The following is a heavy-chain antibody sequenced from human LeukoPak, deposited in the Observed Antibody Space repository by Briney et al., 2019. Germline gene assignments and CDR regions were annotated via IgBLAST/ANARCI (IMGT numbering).Heavy chain of an antibody. V-gene: IGHV3-43*01. D-gene: IGHD6-13*01. CDR2: ITRDAYSS. Sequence: GGSLRLSCAASGFTFDDYTMHWVRQAPGKGLEWLSLITRDAYSSMYADSVKGRFTISRDNSKNSLYLQMNNLRIEDTGFYYCAKDMGKLDDYFDYWGRGTLVTVSS. CDR3: AKDMGKLDDYFDY. CDR1: GFTFDDYT. J-gene: IGHJ4*02.